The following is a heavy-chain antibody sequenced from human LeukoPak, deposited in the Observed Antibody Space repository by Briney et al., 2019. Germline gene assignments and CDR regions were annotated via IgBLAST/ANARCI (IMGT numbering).Heavy chain of an antibody. CDR3: ARDLMGATRDH. V-gene: IGHV3-11*01. Sequence: GGSLRLSCAASGFTFSDYYMSWIRQAPGKGLEWVSYISSSGDTKYYADSVKGRFTISRDNAKNLLYLQMNSLRAEDTAVYFCARDLMGATRDHWGQGTLVTVSS. CDR1: GFTFSDYY. D-gene: IGHD1-26*01. CDR2: ISSSGDTK. J-gene: IGHJ5*02.